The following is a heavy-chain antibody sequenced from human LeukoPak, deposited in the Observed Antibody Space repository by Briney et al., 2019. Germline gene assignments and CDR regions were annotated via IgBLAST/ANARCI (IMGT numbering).Heavy chain of an antibody. V-gene: IGHV4-30-2*01. CDR2: IFHSGSS. D-gene: IGHD3-10*01. J-gene: IGHJ5*02. Sequence: SETLSLTCAVSGDSISSGDYSWSWIRQPSGKGLEWIGYIFHSGSSYYNPSLKSRVTISVDKSKNQFSLRLTSVTAADTAVYYCARELWFVNAPGSWFDHWGQGTLVTVSS. CDR3: ARELWFVNAPGSWFDH. CDR1: GDSISSGDYS.